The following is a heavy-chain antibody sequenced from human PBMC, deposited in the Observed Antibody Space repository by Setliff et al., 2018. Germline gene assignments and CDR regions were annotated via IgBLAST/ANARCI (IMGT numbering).Heavy chain of an antibody. V-gene: IGHV3-7*01. D-gene: IGHD3-10*01. CDR3: FGAGTCSY. CDR1: GFTFNSFW. J-gene: IGHJ4*02. CDR2: INQDGSGK. Sequence: GGSLRLSCAASGFTFNSFWMSWVRQSPGKGLEWVANINQDGSGKYYVDSVKGRFTISRDNAKNSLSLQMNSLRTEDTAVYYCFGAGTCSYWGQGTLVTVSS.